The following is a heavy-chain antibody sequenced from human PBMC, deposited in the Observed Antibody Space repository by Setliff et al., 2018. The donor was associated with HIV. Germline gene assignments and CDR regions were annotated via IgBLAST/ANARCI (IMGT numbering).Heavy chain of an antibody. V-gene: IGHV4-34*11. CDR3: ARDRHSSGLGSYGP. CDR2: IYYSGNT. D-gene: IGHD3-10*01. Sequence: PSETLSLTCAVYGGSFSGYYWSWIRQPAGKGLEWIGSIYYSGNTYYNPSLKSRVTISVDTSKNQFSLKLTSVTAADTAVYYCARDRHSSGLGSYGPWGPGTLVTVSS. CDR1: GGSFSGYY. J-gene: IGHJ5*02.